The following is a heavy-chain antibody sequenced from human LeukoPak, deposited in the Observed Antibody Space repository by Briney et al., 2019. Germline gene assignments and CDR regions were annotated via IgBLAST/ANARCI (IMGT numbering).Heavy chain of an antibody. CDR3: VREPGPGYFDY. V-gene: IGHV3-21*01. D-gene: IGHD6-13*01. CDR1: GFSIKSYS. CDR2: ISSSGGYI. Sequence: GGSLRLSCAASGFSIKSYSMTWVRQAPGKGLEWVATISSSGGYIYYADSVKGRFTVSRDNSRNTLYLQMNSLRADDTAVYYCVREPGPGYFDYWGQGTLVTVSS. J-gene: IGHJ4*02.